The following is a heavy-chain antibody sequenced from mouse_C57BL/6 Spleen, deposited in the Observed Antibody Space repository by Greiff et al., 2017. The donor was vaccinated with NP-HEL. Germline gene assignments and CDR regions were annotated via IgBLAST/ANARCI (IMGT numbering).Heavy chain of an antibody. J-gene: IGHJ2*01. CDR3: ARFITTVVATDYFDY. V-gene: IGHV1-26*01. CDR1: GYTFTDYY. CDR2: INPKNGGT. Sequence: EVQLQQSGPELVKPGASVKISCKASGYTFTDYYMNWVKQSHGKSLEWIGDINPKNGGTSYNQKFKGKATLTVDKSSSTAYMELRSLTSEDSAVYYCARFITTVVATDYFDYWGQGTTLTVSS. D-gene: IGHD1-1*01.